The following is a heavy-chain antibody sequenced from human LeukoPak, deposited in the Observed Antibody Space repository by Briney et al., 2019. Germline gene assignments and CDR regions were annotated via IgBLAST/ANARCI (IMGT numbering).Heavy chain of an antibody. CDR1: GVSISSYY. D-gene: IGHD6-13*01. CDR3: ARPVGSSIWYDALDI. J-gene: IGHJ3*02. CDR2: IHYSGSP. V-gene: IGHV4-59*08. Sequence: SETLSLTCTVSGVSISSYYWTWIRQPPGKGLEWIGNIHYSGSPNYNPSLKSRVTMSLDTSKNQFSLKLSSVTAADTAVYYCARPVGSSIWYDALDIWGQGTVVTVSS.